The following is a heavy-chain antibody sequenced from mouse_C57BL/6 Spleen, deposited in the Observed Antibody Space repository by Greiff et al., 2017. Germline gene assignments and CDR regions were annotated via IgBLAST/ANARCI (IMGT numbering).Heavy chain of an antibody. CDR3: ARSTVVHFDY. Sequence: EVQLVESGGGLVKPGGSLKLSCAASGFTFSSYTMSWVRQTPEKRLEWVATISGGGGNTYYPDSVKGRFTISRDNAKNTLYLQMSSLRSEDTALYYCARSTVVHFDYWGQGTTLTVSS. CDR2: ISGGGGNT. D-gene: IGHD1-1*01. J-gene: IGHJ2*01. V-gene: IGHV5-9*01. CDR1: GFTFSSYT.